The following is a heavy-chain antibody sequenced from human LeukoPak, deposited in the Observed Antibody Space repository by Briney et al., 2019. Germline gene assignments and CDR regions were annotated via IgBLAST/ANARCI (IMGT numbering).Heavy chain of an antibody. J-gene: IGHJ3*02. Sequence: GGSLRLSCAASGFTFSSYAMHWVRQAPGKGLEWVAVISYDGSNKYYADSVKGRFTISRDNSKNTLYLQMNSLRAEDTAVYYCARLGDLDAFDIWGQGTMVTVSS. CDR3: ARLGDLDAFDI. D-gene: IGHD3-16*01. V-gene: IGHV3-30*04. CDR2: ISYDGSNK. CDR1: GFTFSSYA.